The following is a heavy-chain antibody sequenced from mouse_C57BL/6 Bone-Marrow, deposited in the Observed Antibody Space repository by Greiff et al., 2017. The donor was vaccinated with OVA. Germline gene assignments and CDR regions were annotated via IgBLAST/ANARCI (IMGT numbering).Heavy chain of an antibody. CDR1: GFNIKDDY. J-gene: IGHJ2*01. V-gene: IGHV14-4*01. Sequence: VQLQQSGAELVRPGASVKLSCTASGFNIKDDYMHWVKQRPEQGLEWIGWIDPENGDTEYASKFQGKATITADTSSNTAYLQLSSLTSEDTAVDYCTTDGHVVVDYWGQGTTLTVSS. D-gene: IGHD2-3*01. CDR2: IDPENGDT. CDR3: TTDGHVVVDY.